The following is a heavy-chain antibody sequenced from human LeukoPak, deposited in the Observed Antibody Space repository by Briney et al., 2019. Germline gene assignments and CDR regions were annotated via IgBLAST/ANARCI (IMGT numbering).Heavy chain of an antibody. CDR3: ARGRYSSSWYSADY. CDR1: GFTVSSNY. D-gene: IGHD6-13*01. J-gene: IGHJ4*02. V-gene: IGHV3-66*01. Sequence: GGSLRLSCAASGFTVSSNYMSWVRQAPGKGLEWVSVIYSGGSTYYADSVKGRFTISRGNSKNTLYLQMNSLRAEDTAVYYCARGRYSSSWYSADYWGQGTLVTVSS. CDR2: IYSGGST.